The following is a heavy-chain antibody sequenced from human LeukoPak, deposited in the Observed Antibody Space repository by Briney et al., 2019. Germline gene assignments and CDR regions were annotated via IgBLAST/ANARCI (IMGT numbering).Heavy chain of an antibody. V-gene: IGHV1-69*13. CDR2: IIPISETT. J-gene: IGHJ6*02. D-gene: IGHD1-14*01. CDR3: ARDDGNGFLGMGV. Sequence: GASVKVSCKASGGTLSIYAFNWVRQAPGQGLEWMGGIIPISETTHYAQKFQGRVTITADESTSTAYMELSSLKYEDTAVYYCARDDGNGFLGMGVWGQGTTVTVSS. CDR1: GGTLSIYA.